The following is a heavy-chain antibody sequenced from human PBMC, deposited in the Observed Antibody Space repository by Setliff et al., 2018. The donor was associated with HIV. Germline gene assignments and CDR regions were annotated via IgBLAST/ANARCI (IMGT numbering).Heavy chain of an antibody. D-gene: IGHD2-8*01. CDR3: ARGPCTNGVCSYFDY. CDR2: INSDGSST. Sequence: GGSLRLSCAASGFTFSSYWMHWVRQAPGKGLVWVSRINSDGSSTSYADSVKGRFTISRDNAKNTLYLQMNSLRAEDTAAYYCARGPCTNGVCSYFDYWGQGTLVTVSS. CDR1: GFTFSSYW. V-gene: IGHV3-74*01. J-gene: IGHJ4*02.